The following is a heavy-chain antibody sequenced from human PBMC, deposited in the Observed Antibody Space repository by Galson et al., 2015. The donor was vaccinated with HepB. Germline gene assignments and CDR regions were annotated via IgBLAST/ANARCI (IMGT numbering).Heavy chain of an antibody. J-gene: IGHJ4*02. Sequence: TLSLTCTVSGDSISSGTSYWSWVRQPAGKALEWIGRISTSGSTLYNPSLRSRATVSADTSKNQFSLKLNSVTAADTAVYYCARLVNRLLFDLWGQGTLVSVSS. D-gene: IGHD2-15*01. V-gene: IGHV4-61*02. CDR3: ARLVNRLLFDL. CDR2: ISTSGST. CDR1: GDSISSGTSY.